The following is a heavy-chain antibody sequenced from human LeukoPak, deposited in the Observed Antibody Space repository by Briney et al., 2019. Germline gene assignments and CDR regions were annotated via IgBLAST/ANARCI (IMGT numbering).Heavy chain of an antibody. V-gene: IGHV4-4*07. Sequence: SETLSLTCTVSGGSISNYYWSWIRQPAGKGLEWVGRIYTSGSTNYNPSLKSRVTMPVDTSQNQFSLKMTSVSAADTAVYFCARDRVLYDYGGKPLFDYWGQGTLVTVSS. CDR1: GGSISNYY. J-gene: IGHJ4*02. CDR3: ARDRVLYDYGGKPLFDY. D-gene: IGHD4-23*01. CDR2: IYTSGST.